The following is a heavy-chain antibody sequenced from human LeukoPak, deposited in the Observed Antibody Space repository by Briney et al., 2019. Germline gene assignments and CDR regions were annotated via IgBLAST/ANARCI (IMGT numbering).Heavy chain of an antibody. CDR2: ISSSSSTI. Sequence: PGGSLRLSCAASGFTFSIYSMNWVRHAREKGLEWVSYISSSSSTIYYADSVKGRFTISRDNAKNSLYLQMNSLRDEDTAVYYCARNPYLYYYDSSGYYYLDYWGQGTLVTVSS. CDR1: GFTFSIYS. CDR3: ARNPYLYYYDSSGYYYLDY. J-gene: IGHJ4*02. D-gene: IGHD3-22*01. V-gene: IGHV3-48*02.